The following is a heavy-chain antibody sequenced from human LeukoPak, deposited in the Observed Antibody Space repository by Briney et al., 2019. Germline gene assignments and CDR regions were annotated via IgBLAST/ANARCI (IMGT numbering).Heavy chain of an antibody. CDR3: ARNEATAPFPFDP. Sequence: SQTLSLTCTVSGGSISSGSNYWNWFRQPAGKGLEWIGRLYASGSTNYNPSLKSRVTISVDTSKNQFSLKLTSVTAADTAVYYCARNEATAPFPFDPWGQGTLVTVSS. CDR2: LYASGST. V-gene: IGHV4-61*02. J-gene: IGHJ5*02. CDR1: GGSISSGSNY. D-gene: IGHD6-13*01.